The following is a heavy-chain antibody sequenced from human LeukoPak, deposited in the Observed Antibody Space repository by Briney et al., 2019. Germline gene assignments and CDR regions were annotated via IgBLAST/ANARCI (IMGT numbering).Heavy chain of an antibody. V-gene: IGHV3-9*01. CDR3: AKDNQLRYSSGWLDY. Sequence: PGGSLRLSCAASGFTFDDYAMHWVRQAPGKGLEWVSGISWNSGSIGYADSVKGRFTISRDNAKNSLYLQMNSLRAEDTALYYCAKDNQLRYSSGWLDYWGQGTLVTVSS. D-gene: IGHD6-19*01. CDR1: GFTFDDYA. J-gene: IGHJ4*02. CDR2: ISWNSGSI.